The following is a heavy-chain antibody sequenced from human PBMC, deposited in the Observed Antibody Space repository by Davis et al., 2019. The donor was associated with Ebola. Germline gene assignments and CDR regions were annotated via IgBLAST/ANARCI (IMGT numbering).Heavy chain of an antibody. CDR3: ARDGGASGKGSWYGMDV. J-gene: IGHJ6*02. Sequence: SVKVSCKASGGTFSSYAISWVRQAPGQGLEWMGGIIPIFGTANYAQKFQGRVTITADESTSTAYMELSSLRSEDTAVYYCARDGGASGKGSWYGMDVWGQGTTVTVSS. D-gene: IGHD6-19*01. CDR1: GGTFSSYA. CDR2: IIPIFGTA. V-gene: IGHV1-69*13.